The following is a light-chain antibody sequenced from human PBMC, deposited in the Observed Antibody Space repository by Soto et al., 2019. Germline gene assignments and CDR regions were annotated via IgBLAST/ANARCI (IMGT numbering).Light chain of an antibody. CDR2: AAS. V-gene: IGKV1-39*01. CDR1: QSISSY. Sequence: DIEMTQSPSSLSASVGDRVTITCQASQSISSYLNWYQQKPGKVPKLLIYAASSLQSGVPPRFSGSGSGTDFTLTISSLQPEDFATYYCQQSYGTPLTFGGGTKVEIK. CDR3: QQSYGTPLT. J-gene: IGKJ4*01.